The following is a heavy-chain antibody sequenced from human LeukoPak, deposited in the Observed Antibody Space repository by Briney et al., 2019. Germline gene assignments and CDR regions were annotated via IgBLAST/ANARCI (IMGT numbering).Heavy chain of an antibody. CDR1: GFTFSRYT. J-gene: IGHJ3*02. CDR2: ISTSSLYI. V-gene: IGHV3-21*01. D-gene: IGHD5-24*01. Sequence: GGSLKLSCAASGFTFSRYTMNWVRQAPGKGLEWVSSISTSSLYIYYADSLKGQFTISRDNAKNSLYLQMNSLRAEDTAVYYCARAGDGYNDAFDIWGQGTMVTVSS. CDR3: ARAGDGYNDAFDI.